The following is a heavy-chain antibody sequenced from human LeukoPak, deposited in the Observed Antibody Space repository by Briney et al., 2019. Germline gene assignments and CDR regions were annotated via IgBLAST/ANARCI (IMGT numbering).Heavy chain of an antibody. V-gene: IGHV4-4*02. J-gene: IGHJ4*02. CDR1: GGSISSSNW. D-gene: IGHD1-26*01. CDR3: ARVRHSGSYPDY. Sequence: SETLSLTCAVSGGSISSSNWWSWVRQPAGKGLEWIGYIYHSGSTYYNPSLKSRVTISVDRSKNQFSLKLSSVTAADTAVYYCARVRHSGSYPDYWGQGTLVTVSS. CDR2: IYHSGST.